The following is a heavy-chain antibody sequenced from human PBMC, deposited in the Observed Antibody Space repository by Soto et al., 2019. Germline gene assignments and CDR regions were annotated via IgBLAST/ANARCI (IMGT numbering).Heavy chain of an antibody. CDR2: ISSRGTT. CDR3: ARSLGAFGDS. J-gene: IGHJ5*01. D-gene: IGHD3-16*02. Sequence: SETLSLTCSFSCGSSISSYSSWLRHPSLKGLEWIGCISSRGTTTYNRSLESRITMSVDTSNNQFSMQLTSMTAAETAVYYCARSLGAFGDSWGQGTPVTVAS. CDR1: CGSSISSY. V-gene: IGHV4-4*07.